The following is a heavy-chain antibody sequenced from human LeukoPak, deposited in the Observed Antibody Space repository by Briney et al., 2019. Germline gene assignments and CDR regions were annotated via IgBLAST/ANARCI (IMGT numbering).Heavy chain of an antibody. CDR3: AHRRSSSFDY. D-gene: IGHD6-6*01. CDR1: GYSLSTSEVA. J-gene: IGHJ4*02. Sequence: SGPTLENPTQTLTLTCTFSGYSLSTSEVAVGWIRQPPGKALEWLALIYGNDGKHYSTSLKSRLTITKDTSKNHVVVTMTNMDPVDTATYYCAHRRSSSFDYWGQGTLVTVSS. CDR2: IYGNDGK. V-gene: IGHV2-5*01.